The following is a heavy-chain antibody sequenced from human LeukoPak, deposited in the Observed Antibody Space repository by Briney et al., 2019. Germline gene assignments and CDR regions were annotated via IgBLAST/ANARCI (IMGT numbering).Heavy chain of an antibody. CDR1: GFTFTSSV. J-gene: IGHJ5*02. Sequence: SVKVSCKASGFTFTSSVMQWVRQARGKRVEGIGWIVVGSGKTNYAQKFQERDNNTRDMSTSTPYMELSSLTSEDTAVYYCAADLYNWNDGLNWFDPWGQGTLVTVSS. D-gene: IGHD1-20*01. CDR3: AADLYNWNDGLNWFDP. V-gene: IGHV1-58*02. CDR2: IVVGSGKT.